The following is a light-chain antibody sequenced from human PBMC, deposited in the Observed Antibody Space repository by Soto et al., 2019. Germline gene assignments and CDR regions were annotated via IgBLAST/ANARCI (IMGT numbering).Light chain of an antibody. V-gene: IGKV1-5*01. CDR2: DAS. J-gene: IGKJ1*01. CDR3: QQYSSLWT. Sequence: DIQMTQSPAPLSSSVVDKXTIACRASQTINRWLAWYQQKPGKAPQVLIYDASTLESGVPSRFSGSGSGTEFTLTINNLQPDDLATYYCQQYSSLWTFGPGTKVDIK. CDR1: QTINRW.